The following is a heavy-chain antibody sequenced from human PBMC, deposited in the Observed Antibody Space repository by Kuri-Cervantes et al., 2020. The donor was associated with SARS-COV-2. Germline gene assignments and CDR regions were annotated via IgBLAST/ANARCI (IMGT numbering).Heavy chain of an antibody. Sequence: GGSLKISCAASGFTFSSYWMHWVRQAPGKGLVWVSRINSDGSSTSYADSVKGRFTISRDNAKNTLYLQMNSLRAEDTAVYYCARDPDSSGWYAGDAFDIWGQGAMVTVSS. CDR1: GFTFSSYW. V-gene: IGHV3-74*01. J-gene: IGHJ3*02. CDR2: INSDGSST. CDR3: ARDPDSSGWYAGDAFDI. D-gene: IGHD6-19*01.